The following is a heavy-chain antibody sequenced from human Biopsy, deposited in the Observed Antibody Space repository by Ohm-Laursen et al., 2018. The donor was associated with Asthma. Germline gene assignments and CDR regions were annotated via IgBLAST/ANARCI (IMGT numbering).Heavy chain of an antibody. V-gene: IGHV3-30-3*01. CDR3: ATNSGAYKNSLGDGLDV. Sequence: SLRLSCAASRFTYEMHWVRQAPGKGLEWVAVISYDGSGIYYADSVKGRFTISRDNSKKMLYLQMNSLRAEDTAVYYCATNSGAYKNSLGDGLDVWGQGTTVIVSS. D-gene: IGHD1-26*01. CDR1: RFTYE. J-gene: IGHJ6*02. CDR2: ISYDGSGI.